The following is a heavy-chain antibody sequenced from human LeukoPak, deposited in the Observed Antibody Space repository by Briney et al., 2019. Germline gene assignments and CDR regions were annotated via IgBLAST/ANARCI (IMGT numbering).Heavy chain of an antibody. CDR3: AKGYYDILTGPSFDY. D-gene: IGHD3-9*01. J-gene: IGHJ4*02. CDR2: ISWNSGGI. CDR1: GFTFDNYA. Sequence: PGGSLRLSCAASGFTFDNYAMHWVRQGPGKGLEWVSGISWNSGGIGFADSVKGRFTISRDNAKNSLYLQMNSLRAEDAALYYCAKGYYDILTGPSFDYWGQGTLVTVSS. V-gene: IGHV3-9*01.